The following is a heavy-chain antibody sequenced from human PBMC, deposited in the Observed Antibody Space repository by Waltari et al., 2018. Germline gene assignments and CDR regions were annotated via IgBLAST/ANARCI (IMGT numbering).Heavy chain of an antibody. D-gene: IGHD2-2*01. J-gene: IGHJ6*03. CDR1: GGTFSSYA. Sequence: QVQLVQSGAEVKKPGSSVKVSCKASGGTFSSYAISWVRPAPGQGLEWMGGIIPIFGTANYAQKFQGRVTITTDESTSTAYMELSSLRSEDTAVYYCARNIVIVPAAMYYYYMDVWGKGTTVTVSS. CDR3: ARNIVIVPAAMYYYYMDV. CDR2: IIPIFGTA. V-gene: IGHV1-69*05.